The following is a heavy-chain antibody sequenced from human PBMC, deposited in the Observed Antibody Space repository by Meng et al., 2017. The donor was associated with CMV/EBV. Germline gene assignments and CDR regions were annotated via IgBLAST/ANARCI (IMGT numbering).Heavy chain of an antibody. CDR1: RFTFSSYA. J-gene: IGHJ6*02. CDR2: ISYDGSNK. Sequence: SCAASRFTFSSYAMHWVRQAPGKGLEWVAVISYDGSNKFYADSVKGRFTISRDNSKNTLYLQMNSLRTEDTAVYYCVSSKAGHFYYYGLDVWGQGTTVTVSS. CDR3: VSSKAGHFYYYGLDV. V-gene: IGHV3-30-3*01.